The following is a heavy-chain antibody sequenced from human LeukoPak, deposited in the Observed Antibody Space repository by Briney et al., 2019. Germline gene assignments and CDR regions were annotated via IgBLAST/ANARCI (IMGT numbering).Heavy chain of an antibody. CDR2: ISDSGAGT. J-gene: IGHJ4*02. D-gene: IGHD3-22*01. V-gene: IGHV3-23*01. CDR3: ASDYGDYSDYYDSSGYSGY. Sequence: GGSLRLSCAASGFTFSNYGMSWVRQAPGKGLEWVSAISDSGAGTYYADSVKGRFTISRDNSKNTLYLQMNSLRAEDTAVYYCASDYGDYSDYYDSSGYSGYWGQGTLVTVSS. CDR1: GFTFSNYG.